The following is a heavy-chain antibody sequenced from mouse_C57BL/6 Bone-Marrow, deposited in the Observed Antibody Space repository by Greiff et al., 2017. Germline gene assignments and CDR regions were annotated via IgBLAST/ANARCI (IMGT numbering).Heavy chain of an antibody. CDR1: GYTFTDYY. CDR3: ARGGN. V-gene: IGHV1-26*01. Sequence: EVQLQQSGPELVKPGASVKISCKASGYTFTDYYMNWVKQSHGKSLEWIGDINPNNGGTSYNQKFKGKATLTVDKSSSTAYMDLRSLTSEDSAVYYCARGGNWGQGTLVTVSA. J-gene: IGHJ3*01. CDR2: INPNNGGT.